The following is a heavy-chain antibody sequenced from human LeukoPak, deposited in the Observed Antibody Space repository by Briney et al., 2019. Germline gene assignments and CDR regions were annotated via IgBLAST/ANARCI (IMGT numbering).Heavy chain of an antibody. CDR3: AKDHRGYSYGRGTFDY. J-gene: IGHJ4*02. CDR1: GFIFSSYE. D-gene: IGHD5-18*01. CDR2: ISSSGTTI. Sequence: KAGGSLRLSCATSGFIFSSYEMNWVRQAPGKGLEWVSYISSSGTTIYYADSVKGRFTISRDNAKNSLYLQMDSLRADDTAVYYCAKDHRGYSYGRGTFDYWGQGTLVTVSS. V-gene: IGHV3-48*03.